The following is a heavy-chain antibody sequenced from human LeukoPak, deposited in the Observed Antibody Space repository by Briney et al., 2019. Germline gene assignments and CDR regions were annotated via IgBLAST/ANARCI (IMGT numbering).Heavy chain of an antibody. V-gene: IGHV3-48*04. CDR2: ISSSSSTI. J-gene: IGHJ6*02. Sequence: GGSLGLSCAASGFTFSSYSMNWVRQAPGKGLEWVSYISSSSSTIYYADSVKGRFTISRDNAKNSLYLQMNSLRAEDTAVYYCASWATPPSDADYYGSVAYYYYGMDVWGQGTTVTVSS. D-gene: IGHD3-10*01. CDR1: GFTFSSYS. CDR3: ASWATPPSDADYYGSVAYYYYGMDV.